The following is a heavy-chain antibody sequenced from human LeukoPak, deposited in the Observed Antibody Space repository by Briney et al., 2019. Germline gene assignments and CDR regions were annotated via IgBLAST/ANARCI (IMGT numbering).Heavy chain of an antibody. J-gene: IGHJ4*02. CDR2: IYYSGST. CDR1: GGSIGSYY. D-gene: IGHD4-17*01. CDR3: ARDRGVTTPFDY. V-gene: IGHV4-59*01. Sequence: SETLSLTCTVSGGSIGSYYWNWIRQPPGKGLEWIGYIYYSGSTNYNPSLKSRVTISVDTSKNQSSLKLNSVTAADTAVYYCARDRGVTTPFDYWGQGALVTVSS.